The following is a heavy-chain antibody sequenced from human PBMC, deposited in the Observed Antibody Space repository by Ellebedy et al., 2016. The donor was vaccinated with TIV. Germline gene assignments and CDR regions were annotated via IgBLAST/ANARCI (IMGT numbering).Heavy chain of an antibody. CDR3: ARDLDYYDSSGYYRGVPVDY. Sequence: ASVKVSCKASGYTFTSYGISWVRQAPGQGLEWMGWISTYNGNRNYAQKLQGRVTMTTDTSTSTVYMELRSLRSDDTAVYYCARDLDYYDSSGYYRGVPVDYWGQGTLVTVSS. V-gene: IGHV1-18*04. CDR1: GYTFTSYG. D-gene: IGHD3-22*01. CDR2: ISTYNGNR. J-gene: IGHJ4*02.